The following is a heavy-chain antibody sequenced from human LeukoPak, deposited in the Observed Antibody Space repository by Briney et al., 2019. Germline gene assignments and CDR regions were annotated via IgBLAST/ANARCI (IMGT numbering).Heavy chain of an antibody. CDR1: GGSICSSSYY. J-gene: IGHJ3*02. D-gene: IGHD2-2*01. V-gene: IGHV4-39*01. CDR2: IYYSGST. Sequence: TSETLSFTCTVSGGSICSSSYYWGWIRQPPGKGLEWIGSIYYSGSTYYNPSLKSRVTISVDTSKNQFSLKLSSVTAADTAVYYCASRYCSSTSCYPDAFDIWGQGTMVTVSS. CDR3: ASRYCSSTSCYPDAFDI.